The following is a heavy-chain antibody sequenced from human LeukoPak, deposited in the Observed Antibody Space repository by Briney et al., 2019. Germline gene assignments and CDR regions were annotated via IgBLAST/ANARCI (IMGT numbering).Heavy chain of an antibody. J-gene: IGHJ4*02. CDR2: IYYSGST. V-gene: IGHV4-59*01. CDR3: ARGHYDSSGTGFDY. CDR1: GGSISNYY. D-gene: IGHD3-22*01. Sequence: PSETLSLTCTVSGGSISNYYWSWIRQPPGKGLEWIGYIYYSGSTNYNPSLKSRVTISVDTSKNQFSLKLSSVTAADTAVYYCARGHYDSSGTGFDYWGQGTLVTVSS.